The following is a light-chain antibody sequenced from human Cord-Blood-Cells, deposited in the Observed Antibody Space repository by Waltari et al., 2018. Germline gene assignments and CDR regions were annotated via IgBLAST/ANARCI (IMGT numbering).Light chain of an antibody. CDR2: SNH. Sequence: QSVLTQPPSASGTPGQRVTISCSGSSSNIGSNTVNWYQQLPGTAPKLLIYSNHQRPSGVPDRCSGSKSGTSASLAISGLQSEDEADYYCAAWDDSLNGNWVFGGGTKLTVL. V-gene: IGLV1-44*01. CDR3: AAWDDSLNGNWV. J-gene: IGLJ3*02. CDR1: SSNIGSNT.